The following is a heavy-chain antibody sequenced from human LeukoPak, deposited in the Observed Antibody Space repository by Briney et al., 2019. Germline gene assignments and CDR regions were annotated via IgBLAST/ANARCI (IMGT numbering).Heavy chain of an antibody. CDR2: ISSSGSTI. CDR1: GFTFNNYS. CDR3: ARDRRHLRGYFDL. J-gene: IGHJ2*01. Sequence: GGSLRLSCAVSGFTFNNYSMRWFRQAPGKGLEWVSYISSSGSTIYYADSVKGRFTISRDNAKNSLYLQMNSLRAEDTAVYYCARDRRHLRGYFDLWGRGTLVTVSS. V-gene: IGHV3-11*01.